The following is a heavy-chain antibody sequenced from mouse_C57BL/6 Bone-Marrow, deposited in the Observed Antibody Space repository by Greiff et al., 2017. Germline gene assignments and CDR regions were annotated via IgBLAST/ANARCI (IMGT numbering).Heavy chain of an antibody. J-gene: IGHJ4*01. D-gene: IGHD1-1*01. CDR1: GFSFNTYA. CDR2: IRSKSNNYAT. CDR3: VRGVAYYAMDY. Sequence: EVKVEESGGGLVQPKGSLKLSCAASGFSFNTYAMNWVRQAPGKGLEWVARIRSKSNNYATYYADSVKDRFTISRDDSESMLYLQMNNLKTEDTAMYYCVRGVAYYAMDYWGQGTSVTVSS. V-gene: IGHV10-1*01.